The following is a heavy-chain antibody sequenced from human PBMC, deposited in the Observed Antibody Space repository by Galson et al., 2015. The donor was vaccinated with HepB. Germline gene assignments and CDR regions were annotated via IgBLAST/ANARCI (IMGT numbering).Heavy chain of an antibody. Sequence: CAISGDSVSSNSAAWNWIRQSPSRGLEWLGRTYYKSKWYYDYAVSVKSRITINPDTSKNQFSLQLNSVTPEDTAMYYCARQTKGLVPDPDYYGMDVWGQGTTVTVSS. CDR1: GDSVSSNSAA. CDR2: TYYKSKWYY. D-gene: IGHD3/OR15-3a*01. V-gene: IGHV6-1*01. CDR3: ARQTKGLVPDPDYYGMDV. J-gene: IGHJ6*02.